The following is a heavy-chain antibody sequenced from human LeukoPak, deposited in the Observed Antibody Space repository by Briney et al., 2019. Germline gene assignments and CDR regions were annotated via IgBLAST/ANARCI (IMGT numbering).Heavy chain of an antibody. CDR2: INSNGDST. CDR3: VRGYSFGPYGMDV. V-gene: IGHV3-64D*09. D-gene: IGHD2-15*01. J-gene: IGHJ6*02. CDR1: GFTFSSYA. Sequence: GGSLRLSCSASGFTFSSYAMHWVRQAPGRGLEYISAINSNGDSTYYADSVKGRFTISRDNSKNTLYLQMSSLRAEDTAVYFCVRGYSFGPYGMDVWGQGTTVTVSS.